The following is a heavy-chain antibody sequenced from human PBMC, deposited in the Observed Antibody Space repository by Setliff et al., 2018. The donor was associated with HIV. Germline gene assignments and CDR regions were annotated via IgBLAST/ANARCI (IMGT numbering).Heavy chain of an antibody. J-gene: IGHJ4*02. D-gene: IGHD1-7*01. CDR3: ARDEVGELELPMAIDY. CDR2: MNPDSRNT. CDR1: GYTFSNYD. Sequence: AASVKVSCKPSGYTFSNYDINWVRQAAGQGLEWMGWMNPDSRNTGYAQRFEGRVTLTWDTSISTAYLELNHLKSDDTAVYYCARDEVGELELPMAIDYGGQGTLVTVSS. V-gene: IGHV1-8*02.